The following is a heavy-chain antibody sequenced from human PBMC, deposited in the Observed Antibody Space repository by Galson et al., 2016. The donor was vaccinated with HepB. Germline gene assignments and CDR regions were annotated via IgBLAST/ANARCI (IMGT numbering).Heavy chain of an antibody. Sequence: SLRLSCAASGFIFSSYGMHWVRQAPGKGLEWVAVISYDGSNRYYADSVKGRFTISRDNSKNTLYLQMNNLRPEDTAVYYCVKDYAVAARPPDYWGQGTLVTVSS. CDR3: VKDYAVAARPPDY. J-gene: IGHJ4*02. D-gene: IGHD6-6*01. CDR1: GFIFSSYG. CDR2: ISYDGSNR. V-gene: IGHV3-30*18.